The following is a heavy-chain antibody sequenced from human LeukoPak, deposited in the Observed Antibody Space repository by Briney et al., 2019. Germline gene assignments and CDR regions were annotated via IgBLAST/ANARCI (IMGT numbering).Heavy chain of an antibody. Sequence: GGSLRLSCAASGFIFSSYEMNWVRQSPGKGPEWLSYISGSGSPTYYADSVEGRFTISRDNAKNSLYLQMNSLRAEDTAIYYCTRDYGDYAYWGQGTLVTVSS. CDR1: GFIFSSYE. CDR2: ISGSGSPT. J-gene: IGHJ4*02. D-gene: IGHD4-17*01. V-gene: IGHV3-48*03. CDR3: TRDYGDYAY.